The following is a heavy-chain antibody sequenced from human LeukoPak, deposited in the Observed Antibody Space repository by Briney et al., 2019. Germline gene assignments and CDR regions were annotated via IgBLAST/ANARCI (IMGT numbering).Heavy chain of an antibody. Sequence: PGGSLRLSCAASGFTFSSYWMSWVRQAPGKGPEWVANIKQDRSEEYYVDSVKGRFTISRDNAKNSLYLQMNSLRAEDTAVYYCARDQGGYGYYYMDVWGKGTTVTASS. CDR3: ARDQGGYGYYYMDV. J-gene: IGHJ6*03. CDR1: GFTFSSYW. D-gene: IGHD5-18*01. V-gene: IGHV3-7*01. CDR2: IKQDRSEE.